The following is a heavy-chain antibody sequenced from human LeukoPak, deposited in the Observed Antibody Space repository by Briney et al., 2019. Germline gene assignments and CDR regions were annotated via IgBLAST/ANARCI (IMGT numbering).Heavy chain of an antibody. J-gene: IGHJ2*01. D-gene: IGHD4-17*01. CDR3: AKSTTVTTGWYFDL. CDR1: GFTFSSYW. Sequence: GGSLRLSCAASGFTFSSYWMSWVRQAPGKGLEWVANIKQDGSEKYYVDSVKGRFTISRDNAKNSLYLQMNSLRAEDTVVHYCAKSTTVTTGWYFDLWGRGTLVTVSS. CDR2: IKQDGSEK. V-gene: IGHV3-7*03.